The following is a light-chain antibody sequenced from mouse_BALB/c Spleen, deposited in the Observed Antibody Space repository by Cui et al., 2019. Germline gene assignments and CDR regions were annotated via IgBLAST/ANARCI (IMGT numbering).Light chain of an antibody. Sequence: DIKMTQSPSSMYASLGERVTITCKASQDINSYLSWFQQKPGKSPKTLIYRANRLVDGVPSRFSGSGSGQDYSLTISSLEHEDMGIYYCLQYDEFPLTFGAGTKLELK. V-gene: IGKV14-111*01. CDR1: QDINSY. CDR3: LQYDEFPLT. J-gene: IGKJ5*01. CDR2: RAN.